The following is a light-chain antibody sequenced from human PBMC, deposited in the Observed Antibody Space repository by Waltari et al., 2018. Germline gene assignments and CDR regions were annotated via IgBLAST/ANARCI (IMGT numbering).Light chain of an antibody. V-gene: IGLV3-21*04. J-gene: IGLJ1*01. CDR1: HIGTYS. CDR3: HVWHPHVDPGV. Sequence: SYVVTQPPSVSVAQGETATITCGGHHIGTYSVHWYQQKAGQAPVLVIFYDRNRPSGIPDRFSGSNSGNTATLTISRVEAGDEARYYCHVWHPHVDPGVFGTGTEVTVL. CDR2: YDR.